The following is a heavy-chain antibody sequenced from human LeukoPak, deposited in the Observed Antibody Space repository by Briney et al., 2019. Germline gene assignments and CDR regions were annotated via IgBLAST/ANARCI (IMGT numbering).Heavy chain of an antibody. CDR2: ISSSSHSI. V-gene: IGHV3-48*01. J-gene: IGHJ1*01. CDR3: AKDISPYYYDRLAEYFQH. D-gene: IGHD3-22*01. Sequence: GGSLRLSCAASGFAFSNYNMNWVRQAPGKGLEWVSYISSSSHSIYYADSVKGRFTVSRDNAQDSLYLQMNSLGAEDTALYYCAKDISPYYYDRLAEYFQHWGQGTLVTVSS. CDR1: GFAFSNYN.